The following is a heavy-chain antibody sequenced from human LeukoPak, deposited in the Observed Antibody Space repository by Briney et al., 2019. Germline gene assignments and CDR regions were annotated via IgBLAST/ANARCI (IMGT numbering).Heavy chain of an antibody. CDR1: GFTFSSYA. Sequence: GGALRLSCAASGFTFSSYAMSWVRQAPGKGLEWVGRIKSKTDGGTTDYAAPVKGRFTISRDDSKNTLYLQMNSLKTEDTAVYYCTTSYDFWSGIDYWGQGTLVTVSS. V-gene: IGHV3-15*01. D-gene: IGHD3-3*01. CDR2: IKSKTDGGTT. J-gene: IGHJ4*02. CDR3: TTSYDFWSGIDY.